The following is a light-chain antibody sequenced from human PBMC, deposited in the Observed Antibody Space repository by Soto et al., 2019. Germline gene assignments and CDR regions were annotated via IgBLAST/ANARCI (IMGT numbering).Light chain of an antibody. CDR2: EVS. CDR3: CSYAGSSTLI. J-gene: IGLJ1*01. V-gene: IGLV2-23*02. CDR1: SSDVGSYNL. Sequence: QSALNQPASVSGSPVQSITISCTGTSSDVGSYNLVSWYQQHPGKAPKLMIYEVSKRPSGVSNRFSGSKSGNTASLTISGLQAEDEADYYCCSYAGSSTLIFGTGTKVTVL.